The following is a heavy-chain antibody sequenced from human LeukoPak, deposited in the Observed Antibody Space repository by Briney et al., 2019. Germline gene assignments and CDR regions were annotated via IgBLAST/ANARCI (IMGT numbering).Heavy chain of an antibody. Sequence: GGSLRLSCAASGFTFSSYWMSWVRQAPGKGLEWVANIKQDGSEKYYVDSVKGRFTISRDNAKNSLYLQMNSLRAEDTAVYYCARNACYYYYGMDVWGQGTTVTVSS. V-gene: IGHV3-7*01. J-gene: IGHJ6*02. CDR3: ARNACYYYYGMDV. CDR1: GFTFSSYW. CDR2: IKQDGSEK.